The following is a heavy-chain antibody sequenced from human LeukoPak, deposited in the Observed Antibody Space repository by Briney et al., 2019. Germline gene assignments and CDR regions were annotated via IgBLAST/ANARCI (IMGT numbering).Heavy chain of an antibody. Sequence: QTGGSLRLSCAASGFTFSSYEMNWVRQAPGKGLEWVSYISSSGSTIYYADSVKGRFTISRDNAKNSLYLQMNSLRAEDTAVYYCARTLYDILTGPFDYWGQGTLVTVSS. CDR3: ARTLYDILTGPFDY. CDR1: GFTFSSYE. V-gene: IGHV3-48*03. J-gene: IGHJ4*02. D-gene: IGHD3-9*01. CDR2: ISSSGSTI.